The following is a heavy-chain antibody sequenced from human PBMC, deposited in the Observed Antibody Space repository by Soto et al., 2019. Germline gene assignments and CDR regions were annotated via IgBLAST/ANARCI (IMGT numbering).Heavy chain of an antibody. V-gene: IGHV3-30-3*01. CDR1: GFTFSDYA. Sequence: PGGSLRLSCTASGFTFSDYALHWVRQAPGKGLEWVAVISYDGNNKYFADSVKGRFTISRDDSKNTLSLQMNSLRPEDTAVYYCARDRGTFYSEIDYWGQGTLVTVPQ. D-gene: IGHD2-15*01. CDR2: ISYDGNNK. J-gene: IGHJ4*02. CDR3: ARDRGTFYSEIDY.